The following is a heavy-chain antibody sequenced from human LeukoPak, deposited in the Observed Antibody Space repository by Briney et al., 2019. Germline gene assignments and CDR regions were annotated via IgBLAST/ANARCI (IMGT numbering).Heavy chain of an antibody. CDR2: IYYSGST. V-gene: IGHV4-59*01. D-gene: IGHD6-13*01. J-gene: IGHJ4*02. CDR3: ARAGSSPRGIDY. CDR1: GGSISSYY. Sequence: SETLSLTCTVSGGSISSYYWSWIRQPPGKGLEWIGYIYYSGSTDYNPSLKSRVTISVDTSKNQFSLKLSSVTAAGTAVYYCARAGSSPRGIDYWGQGTLVTVSS.